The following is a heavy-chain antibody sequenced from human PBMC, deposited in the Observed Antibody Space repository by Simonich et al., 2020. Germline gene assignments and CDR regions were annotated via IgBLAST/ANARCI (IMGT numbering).Heavy chain of an antibody. CDR1: GYTFTGYY. D-gene: IGHD6-13*01. Sequence: QVQLVQSGAEVKKPGASVKVSCKASGYTFTGYYMPWVRQAPGQGLERMGWINPNSGGTNYAQKFQGRVTMTRDTSISTSYMELSRLRSDDTAVYYCARSHIAAAGTGYFQHWGQGTLVTVSS. CDR3: ARSHIAAAGTGYFQH. CDR2: INPNSGGT. V-gene: IGHV1-2*02. J-gene: IGHJ1*01.